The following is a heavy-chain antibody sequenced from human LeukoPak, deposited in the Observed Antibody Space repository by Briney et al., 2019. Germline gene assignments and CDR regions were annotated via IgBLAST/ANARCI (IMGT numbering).Heavy chain of an antibody. CDR2: IYSGGST. Sequence: GGSLRLSCAASGFTFSSNYMNWVRQAPGKGLEWVSVIYSGGSTYYADSVKGRFTISRDNSKNTLYLQMNSLRAEDTAVYYCARDRDANWFDPWGQGTLVTVSS. D-gene: IGHD3-10*01. J-gene: IGHJ5*02. V-gene: IGHV3-53*01. CDR1: GFTFSSNY. CDR3: ARDRDANWFDP.